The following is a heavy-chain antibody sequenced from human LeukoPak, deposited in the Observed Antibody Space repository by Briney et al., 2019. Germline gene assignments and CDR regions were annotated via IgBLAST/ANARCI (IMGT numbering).Heavy chain of an antibody. Sequence: GGSLRLSCAVSGFTLNSNAMCWVRQAPGKGLEWVSAISRIGVTTYYADSVEGRFTISRDTSKNTLYLQMYTLRPEDTAVYYCAKEEVPNDYWGQGTLVTVSS. D-gene: IGHD2-2*01. CDR2: ISRIGVTT. CDR1: GFTLNSNA. J-gene: IGHJ4*02. CDR3: AKEEVPNDY. V-gene: IGHV3-23*01.